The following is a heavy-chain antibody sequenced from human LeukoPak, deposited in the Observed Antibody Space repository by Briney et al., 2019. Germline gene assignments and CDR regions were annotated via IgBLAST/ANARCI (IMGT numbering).Heavy chain of an antibody. Sequence: PSETLSLTCTVSGGSISSSSYYWDWIRQPPGKGLEWIGRIYYSGSTYYNPSLKSRVTISVDTSKNHFSLKLSSVTAADTAVYYCARLYCGSTSCYSPFDYWGQGTLVTVSS. CDR1: GGSISSSSYY. J-gene: IGHJ4*02. CDR2: IYYSGST. D-gene: IGHD2-2*02. V-gene: IGHV4-39*02. CDR3: ARLYCGSTSCYSPFDY.